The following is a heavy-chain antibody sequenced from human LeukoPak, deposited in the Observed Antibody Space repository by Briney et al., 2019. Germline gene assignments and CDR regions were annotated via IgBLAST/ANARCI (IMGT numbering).Heavy chain of an antibody. CDR2: ISRSARTT. Sequence: GGSLRLSCAASGFTFRSHEVDWVRQAPGKGLEWVSSISRSARTTHYSDSVKGRFTISRDNAKNSLYLQLNTLRADDTAVYYCANLVGATHYWGEGTLVTVSS. CDR3: ANLVGATHY. V-gene: IGHV3-48*03. J-gene: IGHJ4*02. CDR1: GFTFRSHE. D-gene: IGHD1-26*01.